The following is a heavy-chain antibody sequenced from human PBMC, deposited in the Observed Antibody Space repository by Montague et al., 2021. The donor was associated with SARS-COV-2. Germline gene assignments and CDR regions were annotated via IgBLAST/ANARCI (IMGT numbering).Heavy chain of an antibody. J-gene: IGHJ4*02. Sequence: PAPVKPTQTLTLTCTFSGFSLSTSGMRASWIRQPPGKALEWLARIDWDXDKFYSTSLKTRLTISKDTSKNQVVLTMTNMDPVDTATYYCARSYYDILTAYYTPFDYWGQGTLVTVSS. CDR1: GFSLSTSGMR. CDR2: IDWDXDK. D-gene: IGHD3-9*01. V-gene: IGHV2-70*04. CDR3: ARSYYDILTAYYTPFDY.